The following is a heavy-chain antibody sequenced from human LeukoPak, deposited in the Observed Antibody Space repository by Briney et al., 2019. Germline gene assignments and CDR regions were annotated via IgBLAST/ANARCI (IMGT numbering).Heavy chain of an antibody. Sequence: PSETLSLTCTVSGYSISSGYYWGWIRQPPGKGLEWIGSIYHSGSTYYNPCLKSRVTISVDTSKNQFSLKLSSVTAADTAVYYCASGYGTLHDYWGQGTLVTVSS. CDR1: GYSISSGYY. CDR2: IYHSGST. J-gene: IGHJ4*02. CDR3: ASGYGTLHDY. V-gene: IGHV4-38-2*02. D-gene: IGHD2-15*01.